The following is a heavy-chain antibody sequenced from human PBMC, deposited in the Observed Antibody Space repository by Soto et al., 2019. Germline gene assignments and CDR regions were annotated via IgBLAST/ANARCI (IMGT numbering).Heavy chain of an antibody. CDR3: AKDWRIGLFCSGGSCYLDAFDI. CDR2: ISGSGGST. J-gene: IGHJ3*02. Sequence: GGSLRLSCAASGFTFSSYAMSWVRQAPGKGLEWVSAISGSGGSTYYADSVKGRFPISRDNSKNTLYLQMNSLRAEDTAVYYCAKDWRIGLFCSGGSCYLDAFDIWGQGTMVTVSS. D-gene: IGHD2-15*01. CDR1: GFTFSSYA. V-gene: IGHV3-23*01.